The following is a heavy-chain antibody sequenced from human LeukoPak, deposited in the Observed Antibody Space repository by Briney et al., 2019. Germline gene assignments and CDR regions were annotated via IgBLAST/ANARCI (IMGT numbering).Heavy chain of an antibody. CDR3: AKGSLGGWYYFDH. J-gene: IGHJ4*02. CDR1: GFTFGSSA. V-gene: IGHV3-23*01. Sequence: PGGCLRLSCAASGFTFGSSAMSWVRQAPGKGPEWVSTFSRSGPETYYADSVKGRFTIFRDNSKNTLYLQMNSLRAEDTAVYYCAKGSLGGWYYFDHWGQGTLVTVSS. D-gene: IGHD6-19*01. CDR2: FSRSGPET.